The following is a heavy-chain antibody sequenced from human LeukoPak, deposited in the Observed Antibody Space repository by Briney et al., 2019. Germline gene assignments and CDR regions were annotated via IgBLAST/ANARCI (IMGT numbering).Heavy chain of an antibody. CDR2: INYSGST. Sequence: NPSETLSLTCTVSGGSISSYYWSWIWQPPGKGLEWIGYINYSGSTNYNPSLKSRVTISVDTSKNQFSLKLSSVTAADTAVYFCARDGSRYCSSATCYIGIDPWGQGTLVTASS. CDR3: ARDGSRYCSSATCYIGIDP. J-gene: IGHJ5*02. D-gene: IGHD2-2*02. V-gene: IGHV4-59*01. CDR1: GGSISSYY.